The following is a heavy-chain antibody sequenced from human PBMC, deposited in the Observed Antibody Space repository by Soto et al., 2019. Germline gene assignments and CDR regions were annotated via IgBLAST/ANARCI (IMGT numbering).Heavy chain of an antibody. CDR2: IYYSGST. V-gene: IGHV4-30-4*01. CDR3: ARAYSSRWSLNWFDP. D-gene: IGHD6-13*01. Sequence: SETLSLTCTVSGGSISSGDYYWSWIRQPPGKGLEWIGYIYYSGSTYYNPSLKSRVTISVDTSKNQFSLKLSSVTAADTAVYYCARAYSSRWSLNWFDPWGQATLVTVSS. CDR1: GGSISSGDYY. J-gene: IGHJ5*02.